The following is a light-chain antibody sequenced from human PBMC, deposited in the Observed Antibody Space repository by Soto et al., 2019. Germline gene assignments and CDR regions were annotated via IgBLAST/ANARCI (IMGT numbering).Light chain of an antibody. V-gene: IGLV2-14*01. J-gene: IGLJ1*01. CDR2: EVS. Sequence: QSALTQPASVSGSPGQSIPISCTGTSSDVGGYNYVSWYQLHPGKAPKLMIYEVSNRPSGISNRFSASKSGNTASLTISGIQAEDEADYYCFSYTSSTAYVFGTGTKVTVL. CDR3: FSYTSSTAYV. CDR1: SSDVGGYNY.